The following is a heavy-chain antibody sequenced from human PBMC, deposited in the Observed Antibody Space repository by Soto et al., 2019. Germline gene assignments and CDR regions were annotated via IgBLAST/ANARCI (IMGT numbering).Heavy chain of an antibody. Sequence: EVQLVESGGGLVKPGGSLRLSCAASGFTFSNAWMNWVRQAPGKGLEWVGRIKSKTDGGTTDYAAPVKGRFTISRDDSKNTLYLQMNSLKTEDTAVYYCTTVGTIFGVVIRDYYYYGMDVWGQGTTVTVSS. CDR3: TTVGTIFGVVIRDYYYYGMDV. J-gene: IGHJ6*02. V-gene: IGHV3-15*07. D-gene: IGHD3-3*01. CDR2: IKSKTDGGTT. CDR1: GFTFSNAW.